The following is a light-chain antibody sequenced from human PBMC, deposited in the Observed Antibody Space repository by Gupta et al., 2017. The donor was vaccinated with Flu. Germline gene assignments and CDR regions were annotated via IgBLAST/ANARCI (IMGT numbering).Light chain of an antibody. CDR1: SSDVGSYNL. V-gene: IGLV2-23*01. CDR2: EGS. J-gene: IGLJ3*02. Sequence: QSALTQPASVSGSPGQSITISCSGTSSDVGSYNLVSWYRQHPGKAPKLVIYEGSKRPSGVSDRFFGSKSGNTASLTISGLQAEDEADYSCCSYVTSNTWVFGGGTKLTVL. CDR3: CSYVTSNTWV.